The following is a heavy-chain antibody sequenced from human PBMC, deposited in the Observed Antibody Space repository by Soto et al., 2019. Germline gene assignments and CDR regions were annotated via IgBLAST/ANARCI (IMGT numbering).Heavy chain of an antibody. CDR3: AALAYYYDY. CDR1: GFTFSSYS. Sequence: GGSLRLSCAASGFTFSSYSMNWVRQAPGKGLEWVSSISSSGSYTYHADSVKGRFTISRDNAKNSLYLQMTSLKAEDSAVYYCAALAYYYDYWGHGSLVTVFS. J-gene: IGHJ4*01. CDR2: ISSSGSYT. V-gene: IGHV3-21*01. D-gene: IGHD3-16*01.